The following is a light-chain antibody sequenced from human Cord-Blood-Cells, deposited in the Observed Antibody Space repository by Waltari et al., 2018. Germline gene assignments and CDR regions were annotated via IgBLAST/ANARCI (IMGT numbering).Light chain of an antibody. J-gene: IGLJ2*01. Sequence: QSALTQPASVSGSPGQSITISCPGTSSDVGGYNYVSWYQQHPGKAPKLMIYEVSKRPSGVSNRFSGSKSGNTASLTISGLQAEDEADYYCSSYTSSSTLVVFGGGTKLTVL. V-gene: IGLV2-14*01. CDR2: EVS. CDR3: SSYTSSSTLVV. CDR1: SSDVGGYNY.